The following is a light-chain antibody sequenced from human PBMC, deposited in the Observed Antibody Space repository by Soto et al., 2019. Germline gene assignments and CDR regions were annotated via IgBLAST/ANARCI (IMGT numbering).Light chain of an antibody. CDR1: QNISSY. J-gene: IGKJ1*01. CDR2: AAS. V-gene: IGKV1-39*01. CDR3: QQSYSTPKT. Sequence: DIQMTQSPSSLSASVGDRVTITCRASQNISSYLNWYQQKPGKAPKLLICAASSLQSGVPSRFSGSGSGTDFTLTISSLQPEDFATYYCQQSYSTPKTFGQGTKVEIK.